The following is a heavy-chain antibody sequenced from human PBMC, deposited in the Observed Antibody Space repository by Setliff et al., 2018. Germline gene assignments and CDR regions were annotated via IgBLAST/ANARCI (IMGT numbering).Heavy chain of an antibody. D-gene: IGHD3-22*01. J-gene: IGHJ3*02. V-gene: IGHV1-2*04. CDR3: ARSRDGGNSSVYSGAFDI. CDR1: RYTFTGYY. CDR2: INPNSGGT. Sequence: ASVKGSCNASRYTFTGYYMHWVRQAPGQGLEWMGWINPNSGGTNYAQKFQGWVTMTSDTSISTAYMELSRLRSDDTAVYSCARSRDGGNSSVYSGAFDIWGQGPMVTVSS.